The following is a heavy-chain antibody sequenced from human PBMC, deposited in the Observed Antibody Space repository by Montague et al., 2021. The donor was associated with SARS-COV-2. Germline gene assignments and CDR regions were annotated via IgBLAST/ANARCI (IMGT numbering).Heavy chain of an antibody. CDR3: AIPMVRGFSRAFDI. V-gene: IGHV4-34*01. J-gene: IGHJ3*02. D-gene: IGHD3-10*01. Sequence: SETLSLTCAVYGGSFSGYYYSWIRQPPGKGLEWIGEINHSGSTNXNPSLKSRVTISVDTSKNQFSLKLSSVTTADTAVYYCAIPMVRGFSRAFDIWGQGTMVTVSS. CDR1: GGSFSGYY. CDR2: INHSGST.